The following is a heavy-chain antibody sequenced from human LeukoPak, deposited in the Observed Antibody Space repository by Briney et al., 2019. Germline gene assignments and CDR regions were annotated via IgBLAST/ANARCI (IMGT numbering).Heavy chain of an antibody. CDR2: ISSNGGST. CDR3: ARDTGWYFDL. J-gene: IGHJ2*01. D-gene: IGHD5-18*01. V-gene: IGHV3-64D*06. Sequence: PGGSLRLSCSASGFTFSSYAMHWVRQAPGKGLEYVSAISSNGGSTYYADSVKGRFTISRDNAKNTLYLQMISLRAEDTAVYYCARDTGWYFDLWGRGTLVTVSS. CDR1: GFTFSSYA.